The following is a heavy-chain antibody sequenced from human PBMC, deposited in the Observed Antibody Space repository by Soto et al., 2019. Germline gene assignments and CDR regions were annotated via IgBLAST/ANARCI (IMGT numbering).Heavy chain of an antibody. Sequence: SETLSLTCTVSGGSISSYYWSWIRQPPGKGLEWIGYIYYSGSTNYNPSLKSRVTISVDTSKNQFSLKLSSVTAADTAVYYCAREVPASTLDYWGQGTLLTVSS. V-gene: IGHV4-59*01. J-gene: IGHJ4*02. CDR3: AREVPASTLDY. CDR2: IYYSGST. D-gene: IGHD2-2*01. CDR1: GGSISSYY.